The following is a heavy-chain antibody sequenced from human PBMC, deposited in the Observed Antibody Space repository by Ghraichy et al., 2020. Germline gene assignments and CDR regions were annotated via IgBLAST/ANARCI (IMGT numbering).Heavy chain of an antibody. CDR1: DGSISSSNSYY. CDR3: AKHVAVNSAWEFDY. D-gene: IGHD4-23*01. J-gene: IGHJ4*02. Sequence: SETLSLTCTVSDGSISSSNSYYWGWIRQPPGKGLEWIGSIYYTGSPDYYNTSLTSRVTISVNTSRNQFSRKLTSVTAADAAVYYCAKHVAVNSAWEFDYWGPGTLLTVSS. V-gene: IGHV4-39*01. CDR2: IYYTGSP.